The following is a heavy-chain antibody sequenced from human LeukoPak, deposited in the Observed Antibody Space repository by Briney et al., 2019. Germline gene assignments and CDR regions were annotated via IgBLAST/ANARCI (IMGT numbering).Heavy chain of an antibody. CDR3: ARAMGEAYCSSTSCYNWFDP. CDR2: IYYSGST. V-gene: IGHV4-59*01. J-gene: IGHJ5*02. CDR1: GGSISSYY. D-gene: IGHD2-2*01. Sequence: SETLSLTCTVSGGSISSYYWSWIRQPPAKGLEWIGYIYYSGSTNYNPSLKSRVTISVDTSKNQFSLKLSSVTAADTAVYYCARAMGEAYCSSTSCYNWFDPWGQGTLVTVSS.